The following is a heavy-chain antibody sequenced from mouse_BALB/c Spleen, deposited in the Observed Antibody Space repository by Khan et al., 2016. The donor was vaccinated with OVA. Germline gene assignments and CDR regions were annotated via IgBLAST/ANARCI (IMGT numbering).Heavy chain of an antibody. Sequence: QVQLQQSGAELARPGASVKLSCKASGYTFADFYINWVKQRTGQGLEWIGEIYPGTGNTYYNEKFKGKAALTTDTSSSPAYMHLSSLTSADSAVYFSARWGGNYKYYYALDYWGQGTSVTVSS. D-gene: IGHD2-1*01. CDR3: ARWGGNYKYYYALDY. CDR2: IYPGTGNT. CDR1: GYTFADFY. J-gene: IGHJ4*01. V-gene: IGHV1-77*01.